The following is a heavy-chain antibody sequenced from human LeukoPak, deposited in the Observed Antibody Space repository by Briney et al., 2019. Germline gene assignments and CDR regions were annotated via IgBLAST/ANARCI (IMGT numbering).Heavy chain of an antibody. D-gene: IGHD4-23*01. J-gene: IGHJ4*02. CDR1: GFTFSGSA. CDR3: TRIWKAGSSYTVYGGNQDY. Sequence: GGSLRLSCAASGFTFSGSAMHWVRQASGKGLEWVGRIRSKANSYATTYAASVKGTFTISRDDSKNTAYLQMNSLKTEDTAVYYCTRIWKAGSSYTVYGGNQDYWGQGTLVTVSS. CDR2: IRSKANSYAT. V-gene: IGHV3-73*01.